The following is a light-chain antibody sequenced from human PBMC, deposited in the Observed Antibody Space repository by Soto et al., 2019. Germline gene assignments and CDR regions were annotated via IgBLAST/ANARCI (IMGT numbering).Light chain of an antibody. V-gene: IGKV3D-20*02. CDR3: QQRSNWPIT. CDR2: DAS. Sequence: EIVLTQSPGTLSLYLGERATVSCRSSQSVGSNYLAWYQRKPGQAPRLLIYDASNRATGIPARFSGSGSGTDFTLTISSLEPEDFAVYYCQQRSNWPITFGQGTRLEIK. J-gene: IGKJ5*01. CDR1: QSVGSNY.